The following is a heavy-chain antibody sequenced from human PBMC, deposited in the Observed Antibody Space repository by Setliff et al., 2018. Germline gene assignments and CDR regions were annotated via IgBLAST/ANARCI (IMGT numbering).Heavy chain of an antibody. J-gene: IGHJ1*01. CDR2: VYYSGYT. CDR3: ARVDFTMIQGVLGL. CDR1: GGSVSSTSHY. Sequence: PSETLSLTCNVSGGSVSSTSHYWGWIRQPPGKGMEWIGSVYYSGYTYYNPSLQSRVTISVDMSKNQFSLKLTSGTAADTAVYYCARVDFTMIQGVLGLWGQGTLVTVSS. D-gene: IGHD3-10*01. V-gene: IGHV4-39*07.